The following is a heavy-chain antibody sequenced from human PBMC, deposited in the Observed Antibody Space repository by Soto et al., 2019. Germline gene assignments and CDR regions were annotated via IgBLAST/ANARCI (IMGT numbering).Heavy chain of an antibody. Sequence: QVQLVESGGGVVQPGRSLRLSCAASGFTFSSYGMHWVRQAPGKGLEWVAVISYDGSNKYYADSVKGRFTISRDNSKNTLYLQMNGLRAEDTAVYYCAKGDGDYELGRYYFDSWGQGTLVTVSS. CDR3: AKGDGDYELGRYYFDS. CDR2: ISYDGSNK. CDR1: GFTFSSYG. D-gene: IGHD4-17*01. V-gene: IGHV3-30*18. J-gene: IGHJ4*02.